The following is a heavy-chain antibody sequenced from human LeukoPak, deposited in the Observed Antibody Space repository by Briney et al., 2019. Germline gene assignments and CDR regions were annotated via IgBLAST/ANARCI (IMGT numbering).Heavy chain of an antibody. J-gene: IGHJ4*02. Sequence: GGSLRLSCAASGFTLSSYAMSWVRQAPGKGLEWVANIKQDGSEKYYVDSVKGRFTISRDNAKTSLYLQVNSLRAEDTAVYYCARAQFDSWGQATLVTVCS. CDR3: ARAQFDS. CDR2: IKQDGSEK. CDR1: GFTLSSYA. V-gene: IGHV3-7*04.